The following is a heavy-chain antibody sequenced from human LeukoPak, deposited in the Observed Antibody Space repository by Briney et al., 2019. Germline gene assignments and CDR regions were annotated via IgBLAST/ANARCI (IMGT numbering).Heavy chain of an antibody. J-gene: IGHJ5*02. V-gene: IGHV1-2*06. CDR2: INPKNGER. D-gene: IGHD3-3*01. CDR3: ARGYYDFWNSYSFSRHIYFDP. Sequence: GASVKVSCKASGYTLTEYDVHWVRQAPGKGLEWMGRINPKNGEREYGQRFQGRVTMTRDTSISTVYIEVERPTSDDTTVYYCARGYYDFWNSYSFSRHIYFDPWGQGTLVTVSS. CDR1: GYTLTEYD.